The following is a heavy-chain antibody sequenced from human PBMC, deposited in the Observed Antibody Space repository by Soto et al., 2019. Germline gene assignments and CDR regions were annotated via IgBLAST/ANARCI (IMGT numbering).Heavy chain of an antibody. CDR2: ISGSGGST. V-gene: IGHV3-23*01. Sequence: SLRLSCAASGFTFSSYAMSWVRQAPGKGLEWVSAISGSGGSTYYADSVKGRFTISRDNSKNTLYLQMNSLRAEDTAVYYCAKTLRYFDWLHSTAPGDYWGQGTLVTVSS. CDR3: AKTLRYFDWLHSTAPGDY. D-gene: IGHD3-9*01. J-gene: IGHJ4*02. CDR1: GFTFSSYA.